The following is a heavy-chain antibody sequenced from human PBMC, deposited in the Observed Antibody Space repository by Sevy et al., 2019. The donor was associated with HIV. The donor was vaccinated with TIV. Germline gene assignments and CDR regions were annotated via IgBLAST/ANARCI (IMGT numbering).Heavy chain of an antibody. D-gene: IGHD6-13*01. V-gene: IGHV1-69*13. CDR2: IIPIFGTA. CDR1: GGTFSSYA. Sequence: ASVKVSCKASGGTFSSYAISWVRQAPGQGLEWMGGIIPIFGTANYAQKFQGRVTITADESTSTAYMELSSLRSEDTAVYCCASSLGIAAAGASVYFQHWGQGTLVTVSS. J-gene: IGHJ1*01. CDR3: ASSLGIAAAGASVYFQH.